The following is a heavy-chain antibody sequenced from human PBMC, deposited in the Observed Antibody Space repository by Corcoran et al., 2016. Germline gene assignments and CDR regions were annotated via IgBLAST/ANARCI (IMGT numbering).Heavy chain of an antibody. D-gene: IGHD1-26*01. CDR1: GYSFTSYW. CDR3: GRSLVGAPPARGFDI. Sequence: EVQLVQSGAEVKKPGESLKISCKGSGYSFTSYWIGWVRQMPGKGLEWMGIIYPGDSDTRYSPSFPGQVTISADKSISTAYLQWSSLKASDTAMYYCGRSLVGAPPARGFDIWGQGTMVTVSS. CDR2: IYPGDSDT. V-gene: IGHV5-51*01. J-gene: IGHJ3*02.